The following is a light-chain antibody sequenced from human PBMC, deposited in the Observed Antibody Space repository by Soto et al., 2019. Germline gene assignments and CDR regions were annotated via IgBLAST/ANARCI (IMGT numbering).Light chain of an antibody. CDR3: QQYGRT. CDR2: GPF. J-gene: IGKJ1*01. V-gene: IGKV3-20*01. Sequence: EIVLTQSPGTLSLSPGERATLSCRASQSVSSSYLAWYQQKPGQAPRLLIYGPFSRATGIPDRFSGSGSGTDFTLTISRLEPEDFAVYYCQQYGRTFGQGTKVEIK. CDR1: QSVSSSY.